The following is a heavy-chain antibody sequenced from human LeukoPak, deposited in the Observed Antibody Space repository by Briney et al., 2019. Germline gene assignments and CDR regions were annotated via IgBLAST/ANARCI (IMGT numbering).Heavy chain of an antibody. D-gene: IGHD5-12*01. V-gene: IGHV3-23*01. CDR2: ISGSGGST. J-gene: IGHJ4*02. CDR3: AKGRGGYSGYVAWSYFDY. Sequence: PGGSLRLSCAASGFTFSSYAMSWVRQAPGKGVEWVSAISGSGGSTYYADSVKGRFTISRDNSKNTLYLQMNSLRAEDTAVYYCAKGRGGYSGYVAWSYFDYWGQGTLVTVSS. CDR1: GFTFSSYA.